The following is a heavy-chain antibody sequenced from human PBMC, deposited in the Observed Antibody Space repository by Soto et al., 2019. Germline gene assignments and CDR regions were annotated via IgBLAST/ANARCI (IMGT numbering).Heavy chain of an antibody. CDR2: SSAYNGAT. D-gene: IGHD6-19*01. CDR3: ARDGIAVAGTSRDYYYGMDV. J-gene: IGHJ6*02. V-gene: IGHV1-18*04. Sequence: QVQLVQSGAEVKKPGASVKVSCKASGYTFTSYGISWGRQAPGQGLEWMGWSSAYNGATNYAQKFQGRVTMTTDTSTGTAYMELRSLRSDDTAVYYCARDGIAVAGTSRDYYYGMDVWGQGTTVTVSS. CDR1: GYTFTSYG.